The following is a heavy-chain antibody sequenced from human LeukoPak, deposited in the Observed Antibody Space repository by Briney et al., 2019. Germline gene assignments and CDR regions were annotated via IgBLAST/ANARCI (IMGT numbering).Heavy chain of an antibody. CDR3: AKDRNYCGGDCYTRDY. V-gene: IGHV3-30*18. J-gene: IGHJ4*02. CDR1: GFTFSSYG. D-gene: IGHD2-21*02. Sequence: GGSLRLSCAASGFTFSSYGMHWVRQAPGKGLEWVAVISYDGSNKYYADSVRGRFTISRDNSKNTLYLQMNSLRAEDTAVYYCAKDRNYCGGDCYTRDYWGQGTLVTVSS. CDR2: ISYDGSNK.